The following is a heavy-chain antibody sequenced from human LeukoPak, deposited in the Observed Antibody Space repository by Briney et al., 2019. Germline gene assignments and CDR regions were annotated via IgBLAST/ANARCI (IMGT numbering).Heavy chain of an antibody. D-gene: IGHD3-22*01. Sequence: GESLKISCKGSGYIFTTYCIASLRQMPGRSLQWMGIIFPAYSDTRYSPSFQGHGTISADKSTSTASLQWSSLGASDTAIYYCARYHSTSSGYYALDIWGQGTMVTVSS. CDR1: GYIFTTYC. CDR2: IFPAYSDT. J-gene: IGHJ3*02. CDR3: ARYHSTSSGYYALDI. V-gene: IGHV5-51*01.